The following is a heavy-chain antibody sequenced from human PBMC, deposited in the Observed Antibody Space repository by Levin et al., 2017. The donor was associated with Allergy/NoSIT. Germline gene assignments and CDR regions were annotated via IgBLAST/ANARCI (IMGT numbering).Heavy chain of an antibody. J-gene: IGHJ4*02. CDR2: INPDGSDK. D-gene: IGHD7-27*01. CDR3: ATVNWGELS. V-gene: IGHV3-7*01. CDR1: GFAFSGYW. Sequence: GESLKISCVASGFAFSGYWMTWVRQAPGKGLEWVANINPDGSDKYYVDSVKGRFTISSDNAKNSLYLQMNSLRAEDTAVYYCATVNWGELSWGQGTLVTVSS.